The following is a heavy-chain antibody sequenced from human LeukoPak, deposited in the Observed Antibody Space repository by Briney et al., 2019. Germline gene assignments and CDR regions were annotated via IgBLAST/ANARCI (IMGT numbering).Heavy chain of an antibody. CDR3: ASFYQAYYFDY. D-gene: IGHD2-21*01. CDR2: IFYTGST. V-gene: IGHV4-30-4*01. CDR1: GGSISSGDYY. Sequence: SETLSLTCTVSGGSISSGDYYWSWIRQPPGKGLEWIGYIFYTGSTYYNPSLKSRVTISVDTSKNQFSLKLSSVTAADTAVYYCASFYQAYYFDYWGQGTLVTVSS. J-gene: IGHJ4*02.